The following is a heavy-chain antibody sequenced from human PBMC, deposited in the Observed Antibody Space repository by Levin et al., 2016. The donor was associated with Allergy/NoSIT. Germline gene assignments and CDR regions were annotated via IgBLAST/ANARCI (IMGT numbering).Heavy chain of an antibody. Sequence: GESLKISCAASGFTFSSYWMSWVRQAPGKGLEWVANIKQDGSEKYYVDSVKGRFTISRDNAKNSLYLQMNSLRAEDTAVYYCARLGLGVYGDYYWYFDLWGRGTLVTVSS. CDR2: IKQDGSEK. CDR1: GFTFSSYW. V-gene: IGHV3-7*01. CDR3: ARLGLGVYGDYYWYFDL. D-gene: IGHD4-17*01. J-gene: IGHJ2*01.